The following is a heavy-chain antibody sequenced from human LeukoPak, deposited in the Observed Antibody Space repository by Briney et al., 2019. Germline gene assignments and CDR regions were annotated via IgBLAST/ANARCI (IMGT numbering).Heavy chain of an antibody. Sequence: GGSLRLSCAASGFIFSDHGMHWVRQAPGKGLEWVAVISHDESQTKYGDSVRGRFTISRDNSKNTLYLQINSLRAEDTAVYYCARGGYDMDVWGQGTTVTVSS. V-gene: IGHV3-30*03. D-gene: IGHD2-2*01. J-gene: IGHJ6*02. CDR2: ISHDESQT. CDR3: ARGGYDMDV. CDR1: GFIFSDHG.